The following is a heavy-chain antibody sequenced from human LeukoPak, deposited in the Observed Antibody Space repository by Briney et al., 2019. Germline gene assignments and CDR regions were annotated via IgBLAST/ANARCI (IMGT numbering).Heavy chain of an antibody. CDR3: ARSPDIVATYFDY. J-gene: IGHJ4*02. Sequence: GGSLRLSCAASGFTFSDYYMSWIRQAPGKGLEWVSYISSSGSTIYYADSVKGRFTISRDNAKNSLYLQMNSLRAEDTAVYYCARSPDIVATYFDYWGQGTLVTVSS. CDR1: GFTFSDYY. CDR2: ISSSGSTI. V-gene: IGHV3-11*04. D-gene: IGHD5-12*01.